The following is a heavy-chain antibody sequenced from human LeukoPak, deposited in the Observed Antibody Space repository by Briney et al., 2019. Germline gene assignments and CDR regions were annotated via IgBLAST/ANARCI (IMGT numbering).Heavy chain of an antibody. Sequence: GGSLRLSWQASGFTFYMYAMSWVRQAPGKGLEVVASMCGTSGCTFFPGSGKGRFTLFRDNSKNVLYLGMNSLKPEDTAIYYCAKDRPNFHENSGHYYRRDGDSWGQGTLVTVSS. CDR1: GFTFYMYA. J-gene: IGHJ5*01. CDR2: MCGTSGCT. D-gene: IGHD3-22*01. CDR3: AKDRPNFHENSGHYYRRDGDS. V-gene: IGHV3-23*01.